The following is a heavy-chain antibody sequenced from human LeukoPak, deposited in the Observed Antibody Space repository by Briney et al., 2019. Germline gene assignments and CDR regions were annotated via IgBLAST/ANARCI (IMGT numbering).Heavy chain of an antibody. CDR1: GGSISSYY. J-gene: IGHJ2*01. V-gene: IGHV4-59*01. CDR2: IYYSGST. CDR3: ARDLPPRYFDL. Sequence: SETLSLTCTVSGGSISSYYWSWIRQPPGKGLEWIGYIYYSGSTNYNPSLKSRVTISVDTSKNQFSLKLSSVTAADTAVYYCARDLPPRYFDLWGRGTLVTVSS.